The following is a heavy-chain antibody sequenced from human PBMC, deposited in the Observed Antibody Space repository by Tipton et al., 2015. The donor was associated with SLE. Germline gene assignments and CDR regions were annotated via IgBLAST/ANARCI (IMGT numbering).Heavy chain of an antibody. J-gene: IGHJ3*02. CDR1: GGSISNYY. D-gene: IGHD7-27*01. Sequence: TLSLTCTVSGGSISNYYWSWIRLPPGKGLECIGYIYYSGSGNYNPSLKSRVTMSIDTSKNQFSMKLSSVTAADTAVCYCARDLLGIRACDIWGQGTMVTVSS. CDR3: ARDLLGIRACDI. V-gene: IGHV4-59*01. CDR2: IYYSGSG.